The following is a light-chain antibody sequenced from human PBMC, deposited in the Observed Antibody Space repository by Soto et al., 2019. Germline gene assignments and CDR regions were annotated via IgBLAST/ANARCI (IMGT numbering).Light chain of an antibody. J-gene: IGKJ5*01. Sequence: ENVFPQWPATLPLSLGEDANRFGRASLSVSSSYLAWYQQKPGQAPRLLIYGASSRATGIPGRFSGSGSGTDFTLTISRLEPEEFAVYYCQQYGSLITFGQGTRLEIK. CDR3: QQYGSLIT. CDR2: GAS. CDR1: LSVSSSY. V-gene: IGKV3-20*01.